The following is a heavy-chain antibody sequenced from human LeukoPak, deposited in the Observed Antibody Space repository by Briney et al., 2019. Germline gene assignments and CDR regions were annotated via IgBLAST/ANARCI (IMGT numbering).Heavy chain of an antibody. CDR1: GFTFTSYS. CDR2: ISWNSGSI. V-gene: IGHV3-9*01. D-gene: IGHD3-10*01. J-gene: IGHJ6*02. CDR3: AKDSGDTYYYYGMDV. Sequence: PGGSLRLSCAASGFTFTSYSMNWVRQAPGKGLEWVSGISWNSGSIGYADSVKGRFTISRDNAKNSLYLQMNSLRAEDTALYYCAKDSGDTYYYYGMDVWGQGTTVTVS.